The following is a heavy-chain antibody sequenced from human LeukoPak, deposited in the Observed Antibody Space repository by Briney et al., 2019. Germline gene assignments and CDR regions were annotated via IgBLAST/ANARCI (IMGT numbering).Heavy chain of an antibody. Sequence: ASVKVSCKASGYTFTGYYMHWVRQAPGKGLEWMGGFDPEDGETIYAQKFQGRVTMTEDTSTDTAYMELSSLRSEDTAVYYCATGAVGATYYYFDYWGQGTLVTVSS. CDR3: ATGAVGATYYYFDY. D-gene: IGHD1-26*01. CDR1: GYTFTGYY. V-gene: IGHV1-24*01. J-gene: IGHJ4*02. CDR2: FDPEDGET.